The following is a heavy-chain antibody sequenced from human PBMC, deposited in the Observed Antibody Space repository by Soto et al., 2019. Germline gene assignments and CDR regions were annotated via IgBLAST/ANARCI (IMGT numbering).Heavy chain of an antibody. CDR3: AKDRARYSSSGCLRD. D-gene: IGHD6-19*01. CDR2: ISYDGSNK. J-gene: IGHJ4*02. Sequence: QVQLVESGGGVVQPGRSLRLSCAASGFTFSSYGMHWVRQAPGKGLEWVAVISYDGSNKYYADSVKGRFTISRDNSKNTLYLQMNSLRAEDTAVYYCAKDRARYSSSGCLRDWGQGTLVTVSS. CDR1: GFTFSSYG. V-gene: IGHV3-30*18.